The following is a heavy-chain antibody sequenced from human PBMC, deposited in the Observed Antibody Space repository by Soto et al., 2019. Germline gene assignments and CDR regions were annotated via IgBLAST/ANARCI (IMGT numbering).Heavy chain of an antibody. J-gene: IGHJ6*02. CDR3: ARDIVVVVAATPQIYYGMDV. CDR1: GFTFSSYA. Sequence: GGSLRLSCAASGFTFSSYAMHWVRQDPGKGLEWVAVISYDGSNKYYADSVKGRFTISRDNSKNTLYLQMNSLRAEDTAVYYCARDIVVVVAATPQIYYGMDVWGQGTTVTVSS. D-gene: IGHD2-15*01. CDR2: ISYDGSNK. V-gene: IGHV3-30-3*01.